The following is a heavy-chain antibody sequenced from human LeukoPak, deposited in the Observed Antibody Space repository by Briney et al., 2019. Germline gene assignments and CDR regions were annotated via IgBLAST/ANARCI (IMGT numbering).Heavy chain of an antibody. Sequence: GGSLRLSCAASGFTFDDYAMHWVRQAPGKGLEWVSGISWNSGSIGYADSVKGRFTISRDNAKNTLYLQMNSLRAEDTAVYYCARGGVYSSSAPDYWGQGTLVTVSS. V-gene: IGHV3-9*01. D-gene: IGHD6-6*01. CDR2: ISWNSGSI. J-gene: IGHJ4*02. CDR1: GFTFDDYA. CDR3: ARGGVYSSSAPDY.